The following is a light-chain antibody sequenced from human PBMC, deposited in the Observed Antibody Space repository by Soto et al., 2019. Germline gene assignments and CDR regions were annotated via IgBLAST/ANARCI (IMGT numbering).Light chain of an antibody. CDR1: QSISSW. V-gene: IGKV1-5*01. J-gene: IGKJ4*01. CDR2: AAS. CDR3: QQLRMYPST. Sequence: DIQMTQSPSALSASVGDRVTITCRASQSISSWLAWYQQKPGKAPKFLIYAASSLQSGVPSRFSGSGSGTDFALTITSLQAEDFATYYCQQLRMYPSTFGGGTKVDI.